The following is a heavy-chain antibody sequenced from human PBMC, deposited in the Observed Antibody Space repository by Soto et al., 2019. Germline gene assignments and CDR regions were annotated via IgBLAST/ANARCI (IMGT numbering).Heavy chain of an antibody. CDR1: GGSISSYY. V-gene: IGHV4-59*01. CDR2: IYYSGST. Sequence: SETLSLTCTVSGGSISSYYWSWIRQPPGKGLEWIGYIYYSGSTNYNPSLKSRVTISVDTSKNQFSLKLSSVTAADTAVYYCARVGAYYVFWSGYYTYHGAFDLWGQGTMVTVSS. D-gene: IGHD3-3*01. CDR3: ARVGAYYVFWSGYYTYHGAFDL. J-gene: IGHJ3*01.